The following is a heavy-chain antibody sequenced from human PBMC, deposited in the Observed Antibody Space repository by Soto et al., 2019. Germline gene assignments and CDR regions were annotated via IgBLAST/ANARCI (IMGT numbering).Heavy chain of an antibody. CDR2: IIPFFGTS. J-gene: IGHJ6*02. D-gene: IGHD1-26*01. CDR1: GGTFSRYP. Sequence: QVQLVQSGAEVKKPGSSVKVSCEASGGTFSRYPINWVRQAPGQGLEWMGVIIPFFGTSNYAQKFQGRVTITADDSTSTAYMELRSLRSEDTAVYYCARVGHITNYGMAVWGQGTTVTVS. CDR3: ARVGHITNYGMAV. V-gene: IGHV1-69*01.